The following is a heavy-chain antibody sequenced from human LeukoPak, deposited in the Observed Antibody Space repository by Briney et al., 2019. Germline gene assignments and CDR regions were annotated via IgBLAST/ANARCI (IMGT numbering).Heavy chain of an antibody. D-gene: IGHD2-8*01. CDR2: INPNSGGT. CDR1: GYTFTGYY. J-gene: IGHJ6*02. Sequence: ASVKVSCKASGYTFTGYYMHWVRQAPGQGLEWMGRINPNSGGTNYAQKFQGRVTMTRDTSISTAYMELSRLRSDDTAVYYCARVLYDYYYYGMDVWGQGTTVTVSS. V-gene: IGHV1-2*06. CDR3: ARVLYDYYYYGMDV.